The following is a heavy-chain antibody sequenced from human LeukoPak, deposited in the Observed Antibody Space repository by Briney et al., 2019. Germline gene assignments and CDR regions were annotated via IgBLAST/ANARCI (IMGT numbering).Heavy chain of an antibody. D-gene: IGHD4-17*01. Sequence: PSETLSLTCTVSGGSISSGGYYWSWIRQPPGKGLEWIGYIYHSGSTYYNPSLKSRVTISVDRSKNQFSLKLSSVTAADTAVYYCARDHRDRLREAWFDPWGQGTLVTVSS. J-gene: IGHJ5*02. CDR2: IYHSGST. V-gene: IGHV4-30-2*01. CDR1: GGSISSGGYY. CDR3: ARDHRDRLREAWFDP.